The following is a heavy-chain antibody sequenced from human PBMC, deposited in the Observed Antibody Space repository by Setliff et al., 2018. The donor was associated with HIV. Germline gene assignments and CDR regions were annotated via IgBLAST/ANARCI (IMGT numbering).Heavy chain of an antibody. Sequence: SVKVSCKASGGTFSSYAISWVRQAPGQGLEWMGGIIPIFGTANYAQKFQGRVTITTDESTSTAYMEPSSLRSEDTAVYYCASYLPWGDYGDDAFDIWGQGTMVTVSS. D-gene: IGHD4-17*01. CDR3: ASYLPWGDYGDDAFDI. V-gene: IGHV1-69*05. J-gene: IGHJ3*02. CDR2: IIPIFGTA. CDR1: GGTFSSYA.